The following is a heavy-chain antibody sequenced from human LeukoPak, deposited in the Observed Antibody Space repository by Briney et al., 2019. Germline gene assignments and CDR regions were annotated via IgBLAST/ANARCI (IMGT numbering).Heavy chain of an antibody. CDR1: GFTLDDYG. J-gene: IGHJ3*02. CDR2: INWNGGST. V-gene: IGHV3-20*04. Sequence: PGGSLRLSCAASGFTLDDYGMSWVRHAPGKGLEWVSGINWNGGSTGYADSVKGRFTISRDNAKNSLYLQMNSLRAADTALYYCARNERTGWELLDHDAFDIWGQGTMVTVSS. CDR3: ARNERTGWELLDHDAFDI. D-gene: IGHD1-26*01.